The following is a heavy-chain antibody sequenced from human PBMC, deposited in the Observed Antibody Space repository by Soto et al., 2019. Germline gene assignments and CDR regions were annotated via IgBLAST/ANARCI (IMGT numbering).Heavy chain of an antibody. CDR2: INAGNGNT. V-gene: IGHV1-3*01. CDR3: ARARYYASSGYYLIAFDI. CDR1: GYTFTSYA. J-gene: IGHJ3*02. D-gene: IGHD3-22*01. Sequence: ASVKVSCKASGYTFTSYAMHWVRQAPGQRLEWMGWINAGNGNTKYSQKFQGRVTITRDTSASTAYMELSSLRSEDTAVYYCARARYYASSGYYLIAFDIWGKGTMVTVPS.